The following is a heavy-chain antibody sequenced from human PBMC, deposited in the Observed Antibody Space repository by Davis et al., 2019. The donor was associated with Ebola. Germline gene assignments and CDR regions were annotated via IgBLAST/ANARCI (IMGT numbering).Heavy chain of an antibody. V-gene: IGHV1-69*10. CDR2: IIPILGIA. Sequence: SVKVSCKASGGTFSSYAISWVRQAPGQGLEWMGGIIPILGIANYAQKFQGRVTITADESTSTAYMELSSLRSEDTAVYYCARQGGSIVVGYYYYMDVWGKGTTVTVSS. J-gene: IGHJ6*03. CDR3: ARQGGSIVVGYYYYMDV. D-gene: IGHD2-2*01. CDR1: GGTFSSYA.